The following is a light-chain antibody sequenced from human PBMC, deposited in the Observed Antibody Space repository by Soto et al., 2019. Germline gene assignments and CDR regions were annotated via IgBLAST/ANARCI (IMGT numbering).Light chain of an antibody. CDR2: DVS. V-gene: IGLV2-14*01. Sequence: QSALTQPASVSGSPGQSITISCTRTSSDVGGYNYVSWYQQHPGKAPKLMIYDVSNRPSGVSDRFSGSKSGNTASLTLSGLQAEDEADYYCSSYTSSSTLDVVFGGGTKLTAL. J-gene: IGLJ2*01. CDR3: SSYTSSSTLDVV. CDR1: SSDVGGYNY.